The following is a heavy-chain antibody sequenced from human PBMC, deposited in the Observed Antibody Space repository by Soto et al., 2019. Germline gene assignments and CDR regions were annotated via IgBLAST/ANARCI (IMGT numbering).Heavy chain of an antibody. CDR3: XSLTFYDLLTGYVP. V-gene: IGHV3-74*01. J-gene: IGHJ5*02. CDR1: GFTFSSYW. CDR2: INSDGSST. D-gene: IGHD3-9*01. Sequence: EVQLVESGGGLVQPGGSLRLSCAASGFTFSSYWMHWVRQAPGKGLVCVSRINSDGSSTNYADSVKGRFTISRDNAKXXXXXXXXXXXXXXXAXXYXXSLTFYDLLTGYVPWGQGTLVTVSS.